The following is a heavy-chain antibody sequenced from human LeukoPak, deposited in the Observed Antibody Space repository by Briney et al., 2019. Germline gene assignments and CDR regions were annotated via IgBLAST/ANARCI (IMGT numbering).Heavy chain of an antibody. Sequence: GRSLRLSCAASGFTFSSYGMPWVRQAPGKGLEWVAVIWYDGSNKYYADSVKGRFTISRDNSKNTLYLQMNSLRAEDTAVYYCARDRLPAAKGDAFDIWGQGTMVTVSS. V-gene: IGHV3-33*01. CDR2: IWYDGSNK. CDR3: ARDRLPAAKGDAFDI. D-gene: IGHD2-2*01. J-gene: IGHJ3*02. CDR1: GFTFSSYG.